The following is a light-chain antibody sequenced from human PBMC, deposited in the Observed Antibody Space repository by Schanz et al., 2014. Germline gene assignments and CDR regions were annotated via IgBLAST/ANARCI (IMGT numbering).Light chain of an antibody. CDR1: SSNIGALYD. V-gene: IGLV1-40*01. CDR2: ANS. Sequence: QSVLTQPPSVSGAPGQRVTISCTGSSSNIGALYDVHWYQQLPGTAPKLLIYANSRRPSGVPDRFSGSKSGASASLAITGLQAEDETDYYCQSYDRSLNAWVFGGGTKLTVL. J-gene: IGLJ3*02. CDR3: QSYDRSLNAWV.